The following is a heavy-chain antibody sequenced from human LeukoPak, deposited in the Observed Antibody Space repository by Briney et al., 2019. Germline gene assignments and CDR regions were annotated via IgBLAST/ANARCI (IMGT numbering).Heavy chain of an antibody. J-gene: IGHJ6*03. CDR1: GYTFTSYY. V-gene: IGHV1-2*02. CDR3: ARDSPYCNSTSCYRNYYYYYMDV. CDR2: INPHSGGT. D-gene: IGHD2-2*01. Sequence: ASVKVSCKASGYTFTSYYMHWVRQAPGQGLEWMGWINPHSGGTNYAQKFQGRVTMTRDTSISTAYMGLSWLRSDDTAVYYCARDSPYCNSTSCYRNYYYYYMDVWGKGTTVTVSS.